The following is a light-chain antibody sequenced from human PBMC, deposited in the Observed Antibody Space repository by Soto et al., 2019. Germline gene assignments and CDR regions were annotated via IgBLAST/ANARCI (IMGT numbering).Light chain of an antibody. J-gene: IGLJ1*01. CDR1: SSDVGAYDY. CDR3: ASHTTTSTRV. V-gene: IGLV2-14*03. CDR2: EVS. Sequence: QSVLTQPSSVSGSPGQSIAISCTGTSSDVGAYDYVSWYQQHPDRAPRLVIYEVSNRPSGVSNRFSGSKSVNTATLTISGLQAEDEADYYCASHTTTSTRVFGTGTKVPS.